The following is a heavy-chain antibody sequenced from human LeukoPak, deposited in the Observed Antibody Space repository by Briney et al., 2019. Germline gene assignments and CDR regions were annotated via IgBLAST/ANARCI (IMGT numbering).Heavy chain of an antibody. D-gene: IGHD6-13*01. V-gene: IGHV3-21*01. CDR3: AREYSTSWSDY. Sequence: GGSLRLSCAASGFTFSNYNMNWVRQAPGKGLEWVSSITTSSSYIYYADSVKGRFTISRDNAKNSLYLQMNSLRVEDTAVYYCAREYSTSWSDYWGQGTLVTVSS. CDR2: ITTSSSYI. J-gene: IGHJ4*02. CDR1: GFTFSNYN.